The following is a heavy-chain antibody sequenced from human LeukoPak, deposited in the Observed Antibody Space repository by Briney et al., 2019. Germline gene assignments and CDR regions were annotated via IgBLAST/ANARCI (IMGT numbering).Heavy chain of an antibody. V-gene: IGHV4-39*07. J-gene: IGHJ5*02. D-gene: IGHD3-10*01. Sequence: SETLSLTCTVSGGSISSTDYFWGWVRQPPGKGPEWIGSVDYSGSTYYHPSLKSRVTISLDTSKNQFSLKLSSVTAADTAIYYCAREVNHYGLRRNSFDPWGQGTKVTVSS. CDR2: VDYSGST. CDR1: GGSISSTDYF. CDR3: AREVNHYGLRRNSFDP.